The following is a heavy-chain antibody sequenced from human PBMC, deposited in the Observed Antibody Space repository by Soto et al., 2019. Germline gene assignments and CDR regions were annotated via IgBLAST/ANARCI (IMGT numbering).Heavy chain of an antibody. D-gene: IGHD2-2*01. J-gene: IGHJ5*02. CDR1: GGTFSSYA. CDR2: IIPIFGTA. CDR3: ARGHIVVVPAATGWFDP. Sequence: SVKVSCKASGGTFSSYAISWVRQAPGQGLEWMGGIIPIFGTANYAQKFQGRVTITADESTSTAYMELSSLRSEDTAVYYCARGHIVVVPAATGWFDPWGRGTLVTVS. V-gene: IGHV1-69*13.